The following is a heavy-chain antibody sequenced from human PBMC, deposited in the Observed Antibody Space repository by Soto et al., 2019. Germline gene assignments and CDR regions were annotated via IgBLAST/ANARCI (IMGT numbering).Heavy chain of an antibody. CDR3: VQPAYGPYGMDV. CDR2: ISAYNGNT. Sequence: ASVKVSCKASGYTFTSYGISWVRQAPGQGLEWMGWISAYNGNTNYAQKLQGRVTMTTDTSTSTAYMELRSLRSDDTAVYYCVQPAYGPYGMDVWGQGTTVTVSS. J-gene: IGHJ6*02. D-gene: IGHD3-10*01. CDR1: GYTFTSYG. V-gene: IGHV1-18*04.